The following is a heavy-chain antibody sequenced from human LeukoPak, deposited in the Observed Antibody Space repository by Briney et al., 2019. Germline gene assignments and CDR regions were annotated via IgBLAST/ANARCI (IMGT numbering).Heavy chain of an antibody. J-gene: IGHJ4*02. CDR1: GYTFTGNY. V-gene: IGHV1-2*02. CDR3: ARSLVN. Sequence: GASVKVSCKASGYTFTGNYMHWVRQAPGQGLEWMGWINSNSGGTKYAQQFQGRITMTRDTSIRTAYMELRSLRSDDTAMYYCARSLVNWGRGTLVTVSS. D-gene: IGHD6-6*01. CDR2: INSNSGGT.